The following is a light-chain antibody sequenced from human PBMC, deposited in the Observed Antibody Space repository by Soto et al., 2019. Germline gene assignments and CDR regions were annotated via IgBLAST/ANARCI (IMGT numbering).Light chain of an antibody. CDR2: GAS. CDR3: HQRQSWPRT. CDR1: QSVSIH. J-gene: IGKJ1*01. Sequence: EIVMTQSPATLSASPGESVTLSCRASQSVSIHLGWFQHKPGQVPRLIIFGASRRVAGIPARFSGSGSGTEFTLTISDVEPEDFAVYYCHQRQSWPRTFGQGTTVDI. V-gene: IGKV3-15*01.